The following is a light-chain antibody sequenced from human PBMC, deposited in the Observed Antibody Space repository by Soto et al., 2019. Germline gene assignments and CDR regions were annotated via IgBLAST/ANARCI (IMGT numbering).Light chain of an antibody. Sequence: QSVLTQPASVSGSPGQSITISCTGTSSDVGGFDFVSWFQRHPGKAPKLLIYEVSRRPSGISNRFSGSKTVNTASLTISGLQAEDEVEYFCSSYISTTSLFVFGTGTKVTVL. J-gene: IGLJ1*01. CDR2: EVS. CDR1: SSDVGGFDF. CDR3: SSYISTTSLFV. V-gene: IGLV2-14*01.